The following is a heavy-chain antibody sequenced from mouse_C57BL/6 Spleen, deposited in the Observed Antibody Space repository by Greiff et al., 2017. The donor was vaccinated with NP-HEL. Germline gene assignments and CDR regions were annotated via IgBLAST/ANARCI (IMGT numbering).Heavy chain of an antibody. D-gene: IGHD3-1*01. CDR3: ARHRAELGFGD. V-gene: IGHV5-12*01. CDR2: ISNGGGST. J-gene: IGHJ2*01. CDR1: GFTFSDYY. Sequence: EVKLVESGGGLVQPGGSLKLSCAASGFTFSDYYMYWVRQTPEKRLEWVAYISNGGGSTYYPDTVKGRFTISRDNAKNTLYLQMSLLKSEDTAMYYCARHRAELGFGDWGQGTTLTVSS.